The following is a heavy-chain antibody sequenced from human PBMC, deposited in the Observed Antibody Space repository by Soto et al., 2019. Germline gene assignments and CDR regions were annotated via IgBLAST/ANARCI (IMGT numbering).Heavy chain of an antibody. CDR3: ARAPQTVAGAGIWY. CDR1: GYTFTSYG. D-gene: IGHD6-13*01. V-gene: IGHV1-18*04. Sequence: QVQLVQSGAEVKKPGASVKVSCKASGYTFTSYGISWVRQAPGQGLEWMGWISGYNGDTNYAQQLQGRVTMTTDTSTNTAYRERRSLRSDDTAVYYCARAPQTVAGAGIWYWGQGTLVTVSS. CDR2: ISGYNGDT. J-gene: IGHJ4*02.